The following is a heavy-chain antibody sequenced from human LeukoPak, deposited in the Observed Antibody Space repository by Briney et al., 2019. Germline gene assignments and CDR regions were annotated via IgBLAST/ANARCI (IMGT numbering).Heavy chain of an antibody. D-gene: IGHD1-26*01. CDR2: IYYSGST. CDR3: ARDGRFPPEVLPRYFDY. CDR1: GGSLSSGSYY. V-gene: IGHV4-39*07. Sequence: PSETLSLTCTVSGGSLSSGSYYWGWLRQPPGKGLEWIGNIYYSGSTYYNPSLKSRVTISVETSKNQFSLKLSSVTAADTAVYYCARDGRFPPEVLPRYFDYWGQGTLVTVSS. J-gene: IGHJ4*02.